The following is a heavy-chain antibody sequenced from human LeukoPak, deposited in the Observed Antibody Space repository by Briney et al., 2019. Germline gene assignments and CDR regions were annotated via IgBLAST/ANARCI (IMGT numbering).Heavy chain of an antibody. Sequence: ASVKVSCKASGYTFTSYYMHWVRQAPGQGLEWMGIINPSGGSTSYAQKFQGRVTMTRDTSTSTVYMELSSLRSDDTAVYYCAIVGSSTWLNWFDPWGQGTWSPSPQ. CDR3: AIVGSSTWLNWFDP. D-gene: IGHD6-13*01. J-gene: IGHJ5*02. CDR1: GYTFTSYY. CDR2: INPSGGST. V-gene: IGHV1-46*01.